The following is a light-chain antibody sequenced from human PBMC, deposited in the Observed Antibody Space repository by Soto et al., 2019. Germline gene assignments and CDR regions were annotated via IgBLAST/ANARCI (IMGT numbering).Light chain of an antibody. Sequence: EIVLTQSPGTLSLSPGERATLSCRASQSVSSHLAWYQQKPGQAPRLLIYGASNRATGIPDRFSGSGSGTDFTLIISILEPEDFAVYYCHQCGNSPLTFGQGTRLEI. V-gene: IGKV3-20*01. J-gene: IGKJ5*01. CDR3: HQCGNSPLT. CDR2: GAS. CDR1: QSVSSH.